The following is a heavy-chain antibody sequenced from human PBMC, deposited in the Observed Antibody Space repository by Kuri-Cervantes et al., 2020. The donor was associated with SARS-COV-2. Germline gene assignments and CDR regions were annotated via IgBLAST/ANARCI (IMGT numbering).Heavy chain of an antibody. V-gene: IGHV3-30*02. Sequence: GESLKISCAASGFTFSSYGMHWVRQAPGKGLEWVAFIRYDGSNKYYADSVKGRFTISRDNSKNRLYLQMNSLRPEDTAVYHCANGALAVPGPVQRKEAFAIWGQGTMVTVSS. CDR3: ANGALAVPGPVQRKEAFAI. CDR1: GFTFSSYG. D-gene: IGHD6-19*01. CDR2: IRYDGSNK. J-gene: IGHJ3*02.